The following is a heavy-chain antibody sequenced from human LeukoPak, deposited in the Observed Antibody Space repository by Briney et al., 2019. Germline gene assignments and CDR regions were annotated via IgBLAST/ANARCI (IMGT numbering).Heavy chain of an antibody. J-gene: IGHJ4*02. Sequence: KPSETLSLTCTVSGGSISSSSYFWGWIRQPPGKGLEWIGSIYYSGSTYYNPSLKSRVTISVDTSKNQFSLKLSSVTAADTAVYYCARGGGIAAAVPNYYFDYWGQGTLVTVSS. V-gene: IGHV4-39*07. D-gene: IGHD6-13*01. CDR1: GGSISSSSYF. CDR2: IYYSGST. CDR3: ARGGGIAAAVPNYYFDY.